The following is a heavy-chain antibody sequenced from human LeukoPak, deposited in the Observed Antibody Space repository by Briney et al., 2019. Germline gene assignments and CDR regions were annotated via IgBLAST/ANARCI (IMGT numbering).Heavy chain of an antibody. Sequence: SQTLSLTCTVSGGSISSGSYYWSWIRQPAGKGLEWIGRIYTSGSTNYNPSLKSRVTISVDTSKNQFSLKLSSVTAADTAVYYSARGYSSSWYLGFDPWGQGTLVTVSS. CDR3: ARGYSSSWYLGFDP. D-gene: IGHD6-13*01. V-gene: IGHV4-61*02. CDR1: GGSISSGSYY. CDR2: IYTSGST. J-gene: IGHJ5*02.